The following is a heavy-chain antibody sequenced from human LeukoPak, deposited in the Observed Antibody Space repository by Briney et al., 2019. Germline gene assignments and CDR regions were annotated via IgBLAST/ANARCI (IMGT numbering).Heavy chain of an antibody. CDR1: GYAFTSYH. V-gene: IGHV1-46*01. J-gene: IGHJ4*02. Sequence: ASVKVSCKASGYAFTSYHIHWMRQAPGQGLGRMGIIIPSSGSTTYAQKFQGRVTMTRDTSTSTVYMELSSLTSDDTAVYFCARSDYNDYRGLGFWGQGTLVTVSS. CDR2: IIPSSGST. CDR3: ARSDYNDYRGLGF. D-gene: IGHD4-11*01.